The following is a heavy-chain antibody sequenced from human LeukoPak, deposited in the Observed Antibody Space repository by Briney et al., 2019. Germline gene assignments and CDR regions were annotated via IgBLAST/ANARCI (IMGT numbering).Heavy chain of an antibody. CDR2: MNPNSGNT. V-gene: IGHV1-8*01. CDR1: GYTFTSYD. D-gene: IGHD3-10*01. CDR3: ARGPLSILWFGELLNY. Sequence: ASVKVSCKASGYTFTSYDINWVRQATGQGLEWMGWMNPNSGNTGYAQKFQGRVTMTRNTSISTAYVELSSLRSEDTAVYYCARGPLSILWFGELLNYWGQGTLVTVSS. J-gene: IGHJ4*02.